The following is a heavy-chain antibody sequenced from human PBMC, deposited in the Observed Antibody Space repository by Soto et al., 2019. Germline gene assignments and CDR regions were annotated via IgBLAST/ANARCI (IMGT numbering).Heavy chain of an antibody. CDR1: GFTFSFYA. Sequence: PGGSLRLSCAATGFTFSFYAMTWVRQAPGKGLEWVSAVTANGGSTYSADSVKGRFTISRDNSKNTLFLQMNSLRAEDTAVYYCASLGVGDWANYYYYYGMDVWGQGTTVTVSS. J-gene: IGHJ6*02. CDR3: ASLGVGDWANYYYYYGMDV. V-gene: IGHV3-23*01. CDR2: VTANGGST. D-gene: IGHD2-21*02.